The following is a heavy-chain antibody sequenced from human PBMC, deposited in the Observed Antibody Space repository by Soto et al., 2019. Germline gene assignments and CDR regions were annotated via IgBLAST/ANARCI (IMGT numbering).Heavy chain of an antibody. D-gene: IGHD3-10*01. CDR3: ARDLEGYYYGSGSYNSAFDI. V-gene: IGHV1-8*01. CDR2: MNPKSGGT. CDR1: GYTFTSYD. Sequence: ASVKVSCKASGYTFTSYDINWVRQATGQGFEWMGWMNPKSGGTRYIQKFQGRVTITADESTSTAYMELSSLRSEDTAVYYCARDLEGYYYGSGSYNSAFDIWGQGTMVTVSS. J-gene: IGHJ3*02.